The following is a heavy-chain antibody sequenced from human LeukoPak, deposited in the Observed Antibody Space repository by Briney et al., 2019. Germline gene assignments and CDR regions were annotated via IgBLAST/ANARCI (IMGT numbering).Heavy chain of an antibody. CDR1: GYSFTSYW. CDR2: IYPGDSDT. V-gene: IGHV5-51*01. J-gene: IGHJ5*02. Sequence: GESLKISCKGSGYSFTSYWIGWVRQMPGKGLEWMGIIYPGDSDTRYSPSFQGQVTISADKSISTAYLQWSSLKASDTAMYYCARRRYQLLIGSDYNWFDPWGQGTLVTVSS. CDR3: ARRRYQLLIGSDYNWFDP. D-gene: IGHD2-2*01.